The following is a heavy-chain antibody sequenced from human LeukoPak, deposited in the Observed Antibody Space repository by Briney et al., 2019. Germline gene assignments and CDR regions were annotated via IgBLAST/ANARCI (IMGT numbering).Heavy chain of an antibody. V-gene: IGHV3-30-3*01. J-gene: IGHJ4*02. D-gene: IGHD3-10*01. CDR1: GFTFSSYA. CDR3: AKVGAGYYGDF. CDR2: ISYDGSNK. Sequence: TGGSLRLSCAASGFTFSSYAMHWVRQAPGKGLEWVAVISYDGSNKYYADSVRGRFSISRDNSNNTLYLQLNSLRAGDTAIYYCAKVGAGYYGDFWGQGILVTVSS.